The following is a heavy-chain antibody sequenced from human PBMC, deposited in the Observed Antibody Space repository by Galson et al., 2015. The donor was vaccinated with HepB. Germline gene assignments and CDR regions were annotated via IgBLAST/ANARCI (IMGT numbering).Heavy chain of an antibody. CDR1: AFTFSSYG. J-gene: IGHJ4*02. V-gene: IGHV3-33*01. Sequence: SLRLSCAASAFTFSSYGMHWVRQAPGKGLEWVAVIWHDGRNEKCADSVKGRFTMSRDNSKNRLYLQMNSLRVEDTAVYYCARVGGGYGTFEYYLDYWGQGTLVTVSS. CDR2: IWHDGRNE. D-gene: IGHD3-16*01. CDR3: ARVGGGYGTFEYYLDY.